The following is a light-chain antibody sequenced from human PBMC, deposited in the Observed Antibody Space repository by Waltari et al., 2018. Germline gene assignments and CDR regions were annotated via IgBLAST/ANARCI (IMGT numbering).Light chain of an antibody. CDR1: KSVSSY. Sequence: EIVLTQSPAPLSLSPGERATLCCRASKSVSSYLARYQQKPGQAPRLLIYDAANRATGIPASFSGSGAGTDFTLTISSLEPEDFAVYFCQHRYTYGQGTKLEIK. CDR3: QHRYT. J-gene: IGKJ2*01. V-gene: IGKV3-11*01. CDR2: DAA.